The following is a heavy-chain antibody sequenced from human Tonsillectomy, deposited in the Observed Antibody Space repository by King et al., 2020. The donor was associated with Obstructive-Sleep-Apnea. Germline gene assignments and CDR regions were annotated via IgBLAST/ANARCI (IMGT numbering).Heavy chain of an antibody. J-gene: IGHJ6*02. CDR2: ISGSGGST. CDR3: VKGSSRSGYYSGIDV. Sequence: VQLVESGGGLVQPGGSLRLSCAASRFTFSSHVMSWVRQAPGKGLEWVSGISGSGGSTYYADSVKGRFTISRDNSKNTLYLQMNSLRAEDTAVYYFVKGSSRSGYYSGIDVWGQGTTVTVSS. CDR1: RFTFSSHV. V-gene: IGHV3-23*04. D-gene: IGHD1-26*01.